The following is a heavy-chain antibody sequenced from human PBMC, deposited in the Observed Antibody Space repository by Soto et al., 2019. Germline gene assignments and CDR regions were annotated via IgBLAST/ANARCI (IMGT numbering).Heavy chain of an antibody. CDR1: GFTFSNYY. J-gene: IGHJ4*02. Sequence: GGSLRLSCVASGFTFSNYYMHWVRQAPGKGLVWVSRINSDGSSTTYADSVKGRFTISRDNAKNTLYLQMNSLRVEDTAVYYCARDKSGPADYWGQGALVTVSS. CDR3: ARDKSGPADY. D-gene: IGHD5-12*01. V-gene: IGHV3-74*03. CDR2: INSDGSST.